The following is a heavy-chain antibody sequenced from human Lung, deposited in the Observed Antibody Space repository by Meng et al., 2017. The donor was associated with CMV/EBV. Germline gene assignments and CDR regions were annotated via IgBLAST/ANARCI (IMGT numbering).Heavy chain of an antibody. V-gene: IGHV4-34*01. CDR1: GGSLSGYY. J-gene: IGHJ6*02. CDR2: INHSGST. D-gene: IGHD3-10*01. Sequence: LSLSXAVYGGSLSGYYWSWIRQLPGKGLEWIGEINHSGSTNFNPSLKSRVTISVDTSKNQFSLKLSSVTAADTAVYYCARGQRYYYGSGRWDRAWYYYGMDVWGQGTTVTVSS. CDR3: ARGQRYYYGSGRWDRAWYYYGMDV.